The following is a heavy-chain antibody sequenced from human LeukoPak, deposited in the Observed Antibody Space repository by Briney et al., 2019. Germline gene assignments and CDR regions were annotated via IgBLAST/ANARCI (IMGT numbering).Heavy chain of an antibody. CDR1: GFTFSSYN. Sequence: PGGSLRLSCAASGFTFSSYNMNWVRQAPGKGLEWVSYISSSSGTIYYADSVKGRFTISRDNAKNSLYLQMNSLRAEDTAVYFCARETLAGFDYWGQGTLVTVSS. CDR2: ISSSSGTI. V-gene: IGHV3-48*01. J-gene: IGHJ4*02. CDR3: ARETLAGFDY. D-gene: IGHD6-19*01.